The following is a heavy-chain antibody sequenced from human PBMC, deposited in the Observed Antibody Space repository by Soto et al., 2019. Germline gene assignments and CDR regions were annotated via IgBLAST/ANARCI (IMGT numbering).Heavy chain of an antibody. Sequence: ASVKVSCKVSGYTLTGFSMHWVRQAPGKGLEWMGGFDPEDGETIYAQKLQGRVTMTEDTSTDTAYMELSSLRSEDTAVYYCATVYRKYQLLYGDYYYMDVWGKGTTVTVSS. CDR1: GYTLTGFS. CDR2: FDPEDGET. CDR3: ATVYRKYQLLYGDYYYMDV. V-gene: IGHV1-24*01. D-gene: IGHD2-2*02. J-gene: IGHJ6*03.